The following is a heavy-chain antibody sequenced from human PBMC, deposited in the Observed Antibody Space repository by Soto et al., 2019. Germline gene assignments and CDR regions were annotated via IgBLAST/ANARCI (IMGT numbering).Heavy chain of an antibody. CDR2: IYTSGST. CDR1: GGSISSYY. V-gene: IGHV4-4*07. Sequence: QVQLQESGPGLVKPSETLSLTCTVSGGSISSYYWSWIRQPAGKGLEWIGRIYTSGSTNYSPPLRSGGIMEVETCKTHVSLQRSSETAADTAVYYCAGDREDIVVVPAADGFDPWGQGTLVTVSS. J-gene: IGHJ5*02. D-gene: IGHD2-2*01. CDR3: AGDREDIVVVPAADGFDP.